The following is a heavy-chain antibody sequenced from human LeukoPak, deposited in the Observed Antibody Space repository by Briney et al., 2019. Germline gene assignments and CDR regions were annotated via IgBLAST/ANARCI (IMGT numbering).Heavy chain of an antibody. CDR2: INSDGSST. CDR1: GFTSSSYA. J-gene: IGHJ4*02. V-gene: IGHV3-74*01. D-gene: IGHD3-10*01. Sequence: GGSLRPSCAASGFTSSSYAMSWVRQAPGKGLVWVSRINSDGSSTSYADSVKGRFTIPRDNAKNTLYLQMNSLRAEDTALYYCAKDIGYYYGSGSDYWGQGTLVTVSS. CDR3: AKDIGYYYGSGSDY.